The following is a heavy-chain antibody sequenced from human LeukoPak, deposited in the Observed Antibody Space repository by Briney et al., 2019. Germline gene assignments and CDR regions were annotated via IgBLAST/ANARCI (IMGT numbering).Heavy chain of an antibody. CDR2: IWYDGSNK. CDR1: GFTFSSYG. J-gene: IGHJ4*02. D-gene: IGHD6-13*01. V-gene: IGHV3-33*01. Sequence: PGRSLRLSCAASGFTFSSYGMHWVRQAPGKGLEWVAVIWYDGSNKYYADSVKGRFTISRDNSKNTLYLQINSLRAEDTAVYYCARDRKSGSSWYGLGENFDYWGQGTLVTVSS. CDR3: ARDRKSGSSWYGLGENFDY.